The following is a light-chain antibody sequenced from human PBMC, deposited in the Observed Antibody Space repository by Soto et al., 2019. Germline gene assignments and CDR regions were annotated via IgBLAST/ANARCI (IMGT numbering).Light chain of an antibody. CDR2: EVS. Sequence: QSVLTQPPSASGTPGQSVTIPCTGTSSDVGDYNYVSWYQQHPGKAPKLVIYEVSRRPSGVPDRFSGSKSGNTASLTVSGLQAEDEADYYCSSNVGSNNLVFGGGTKVTVL. V-gene: IGLV2-8*01. CDR1: SSDVGDYNY. CDR3: SSNVGSNNLV. J-gene: IGLJ2*01.